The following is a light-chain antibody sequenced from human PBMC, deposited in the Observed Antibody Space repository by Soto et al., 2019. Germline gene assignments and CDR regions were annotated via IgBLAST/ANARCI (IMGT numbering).Light chain of an antibody. J-gene: IGLJ1*01. Sequence: QSVLTQPASVSGSPGQSITISCTGTSSDIGGYNYVSWYQQHPAKAPKVMIYDVSNRPSGVSNRFSGSKSGNTASLTISGLQAEDEADYYCSSYTSSSTYVFGTGTRSPS. CDR2: DVS. CDR3: SSYTSSSTYV. CDR1: SSDIGGYNY. V-gene: IGLV2-14*03.